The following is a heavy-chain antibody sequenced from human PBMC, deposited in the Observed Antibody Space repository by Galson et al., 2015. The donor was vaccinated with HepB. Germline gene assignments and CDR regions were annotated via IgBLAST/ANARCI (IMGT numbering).Heavy chain of an antibody. CDR2: ISYDGSSK. CDR3: ASQGDVTEEYFEY. Sequence: FSSYAMHWVRQAPGKGLEWVAVISYDGSSKYYADSVKGRFTFSRDNSKNTLYLQMNSLRAEDTAVYYCASQGDVTEEYFEYWGQGTRVTVSS. D-gene: IGHD5-24*01. V-gene: IGHV3-30-3*01. J-gene: IGHJ4*02. CDR1: FSSYA.